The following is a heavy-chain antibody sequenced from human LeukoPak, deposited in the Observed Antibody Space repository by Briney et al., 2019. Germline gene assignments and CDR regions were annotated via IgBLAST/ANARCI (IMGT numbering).Heavy chain of an antibody. CDR3: ARGYSRLNWFDP. V-gene: IGHV4-59*01. D-gene: IGHD6-13*01. J-gene: IGHJ5*02. CDR1: GGSISSYY. Sequence: SETLSLTCTVSGGSISSYYWSWIRQPPGKGLEWIGYIHYSGSTYYNPSLTSRVTISIDTSKNQFSLRLSSVTAADTAVYYCARGYSRLNWFDPWGQGTLVTVSS. CDR2: IHYSGST.